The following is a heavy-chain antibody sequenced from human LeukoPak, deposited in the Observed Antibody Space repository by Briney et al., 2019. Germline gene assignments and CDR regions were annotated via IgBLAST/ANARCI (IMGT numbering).Heavy chain of an antibody. Sequence: PSQTLSLTCTVPGGSISSGSYYWSWIRQPAGKGLEWIGRIYTSGSTNYTPSLKSRVTISVDTSKNQFSLKLSSVTAADTAVSYCASAYSYGFKGYMDVWGKGTTVTVSS. V-gene: IGHV4-61*02. J-gene: IGHJ6*03. CDR2: IYTSGST. D-gene: IGHD5-18*01. CDR1: GGSISSGSYY. CDR3: ASAYSYGFKGYMDV.